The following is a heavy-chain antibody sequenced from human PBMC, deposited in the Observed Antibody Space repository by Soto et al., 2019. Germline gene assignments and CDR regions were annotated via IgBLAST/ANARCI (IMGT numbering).Heavy chain of an antibody. V-gene: IGHV4-4*07. CDR2: IYYSGAT. CDR1: GGSISNYY. D-gene: IGHD3-22*01. CDR3: ATTNGAYSYDSVS. J-gene: IGHJ5*02. Sequence: SETQSLTCTVSGGSISNYYWTWIRQPAGKGLEWIGRIYYSGATYYSPSLKTRVSMSLHKSQNYFSLQLTSVTAADSAVYYCATTNGAYSYDSVSWGQGTLVTVSS.